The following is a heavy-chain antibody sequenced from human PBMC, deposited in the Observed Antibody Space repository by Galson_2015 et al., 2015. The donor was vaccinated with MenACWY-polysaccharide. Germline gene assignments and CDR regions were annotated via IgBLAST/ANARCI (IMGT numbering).Heavy chain of an antibody. V-gene: IGHV1-8*01. D-gene: IGHD1-26*01. CDR2: MNPNSHNT. Sequence: SVKVSCKASGYTFTSFDINWVRQAPGQGLEWMGWMNPNSHNTGSAQKFQGRVTMTSDTSINTAYMELTSLRSDDTAVYYCARAVSDLDYWGQGTLVTVSS. J-gene: IGHJ4*02. CDR1: GYTFTSFD. CDR3: ARAVSDLDY.